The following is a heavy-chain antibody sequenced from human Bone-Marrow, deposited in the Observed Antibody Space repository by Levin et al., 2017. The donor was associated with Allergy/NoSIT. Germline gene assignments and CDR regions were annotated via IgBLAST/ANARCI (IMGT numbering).Heavy chain of an antibody. CDR2: IYSGGST. V-gene: IGHV3-53*01. CDR1: GFTVSSKY. J-gene: IGHJ4*02. D-gene: IGHD6-25*01. Sequence: GGSLRLSCAASGFTVSSKYMSWVHQAPGKGLEWVSVIYSGGSTYYADSVKGRFTISRDNSRNTMYLQMNSLRAEDTAVYYCARCVAAVGSLCDYWGRGTLVTVSS. CDR3: ARCVAAVGSLCDY.